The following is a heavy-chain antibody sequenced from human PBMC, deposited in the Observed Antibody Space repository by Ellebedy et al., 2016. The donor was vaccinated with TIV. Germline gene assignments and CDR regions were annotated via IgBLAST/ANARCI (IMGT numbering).Heavy chain of an antibody. V-gene: IGHV3-33*08. Sequence: GGSLRLSCTTSGFIFRNYGMHWVRQAPGKGLEWVAFVWYDRSNKNYLDSVKGRFTISRDDSKNTLYLQMNTLGAKDTAVYYYARVSVAGRGDTDLDYWGQGTLVTVTS. CDR3: ARVSVAGRGDTDLDY. J-gene: IGHJ4*02. D-gene: IGHD6-19*01. CDR1: GFIFRNYG. CDR2: VWYDRSNK.